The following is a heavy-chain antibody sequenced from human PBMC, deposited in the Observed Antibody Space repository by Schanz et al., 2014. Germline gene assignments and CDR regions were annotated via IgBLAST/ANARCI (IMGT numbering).Heavy chain of an antibody. V-gene: IGHV3-66*01. J-gene: IGHJ3*01. CDR3: ARDGGRDGYNVAFDV. D-gene: IGHD5-12*01. CDR2: MYINSGST. CDR1: GFIVSDNY. Sequence: DVQLVESGGGLVQPGGSLRLSCAASGFIVSDNYMHWVRQAPGKGLEWISSMYINSGSTQYADSVKGRFIISRDSSKNTLFLQMNSLRAEDTAVYFCARDGGRDGYNVAFDVWGQGTLVTVS.